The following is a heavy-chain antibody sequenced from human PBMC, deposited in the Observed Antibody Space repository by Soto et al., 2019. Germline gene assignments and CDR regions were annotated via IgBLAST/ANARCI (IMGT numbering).Heavy chain of an antibody. Sequence: ESLKISFKGSGYSFSSYWITWVRQMPGKGLEWMGRIDPSDSYTNYSPSFQGHVTISADKSISTAYLQWSSLKASDTAMYYCARQAIFGVIIIAFDIWGQGTMVTVSS. CDR1: GYSFSSYW. V-gene: IGHV5-10-1*01. CDR3: ARQAIFGVIIIAFDI. CDR2: IDPSDSYT. J-gene: IGHJ3*02. D-gene: IGHD3-3*01.